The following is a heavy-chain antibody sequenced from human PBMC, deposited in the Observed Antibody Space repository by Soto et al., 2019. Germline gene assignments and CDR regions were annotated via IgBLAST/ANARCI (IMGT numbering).Heavy chain of an antibody. Sequence: PSGTRSLTCTSPGLSIRSYYWRWIRQAPGKGLEWIGYIYYSGSTNYNPSLKSRVTVSVDTSKNQFSLKLSSVAAADTAIYYCVRHFLTAYMVYYFDFWGQGTLVTVS. CDR3: VRHFLTAYMVYYFDF. V-gene: IGHV4-59*08. J-gene: IGHJ4*02. CDR1: GLSIRSYY. CDR2: IYYSGST. D-gene: IGHD3-16*01.